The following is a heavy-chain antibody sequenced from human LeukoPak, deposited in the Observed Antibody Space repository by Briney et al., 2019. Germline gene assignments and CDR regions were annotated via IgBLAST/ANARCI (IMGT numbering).Heavy chain of an antibody. J-gene: IGHJ4*02. CDR2: ISYDGSNK. V-gene: IGHV3-30*18. CDR3: AKGDYSSSSNFDY. CDR1: GFTFSSYG. Sequence: PGRSLRLSCAASGFTFSSYGMHWVRQAPGKGLEWVAVISYDGSNKYYADSVKGRFTISRDNSKNTLYLQMNSLRAEDTAVYYCAKGDYSSSSNFDYWGQGTLVTVSS. D-gene: IGHD6-6*01.